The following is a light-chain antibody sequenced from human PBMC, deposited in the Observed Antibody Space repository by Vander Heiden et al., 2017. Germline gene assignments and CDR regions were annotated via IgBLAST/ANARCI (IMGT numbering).Light chain of an antibody. CDR2: GAS. Sequence: VLTQSPGTLSLSPGERATLSCRASQSVSSSYLAWYQQKPGQAPRLLIYGASSRATGIPDRFSGSGSGTDFTLTISRREPEDCAVYYCQQYGSSPTWTFGQGTKVEIK. V-gene: IGKV3-20*01. J-gene: IGKJ1*01. CDR1: QSVSSSY. CDR3: QQYGSSPTWT.